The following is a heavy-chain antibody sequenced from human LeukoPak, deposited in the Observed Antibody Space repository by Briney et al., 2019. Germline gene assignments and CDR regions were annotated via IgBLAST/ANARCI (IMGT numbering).Heavy chain of an antibody. J-gene: IGHJ5*02. CDR3: ARASRSSGWYRVPGWFDP. CDR1: GGSISSYY. V-gene: IGHV4-59*12. Sequence: PSETLSLTCTVSGGSISSYYWSWIRQPPGKGLEWIGSIYYSGSTYYNPSLKSRVTISVDTSKNQFSLKLSSVTAADTAVYYCARASRSSGWYRVPGWFDPWGQGTLVTVSS. CDR2: IYYSGST. D-gene: IGHD6-19*01.